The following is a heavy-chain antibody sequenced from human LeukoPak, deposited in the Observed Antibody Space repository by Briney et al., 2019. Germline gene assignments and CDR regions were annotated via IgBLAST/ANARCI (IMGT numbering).Heavy chain of an antibody. CDR2: INHSGST. J-gene: IGHJ5*02. V-gene: IGHV4-34*01. CDR3: ARGPKAVAVS. Sequence: SETLSLTCDVYGGSFSGYYWSWIRQPPGKGLEWIGEINHSGSTNYNPSLKSRVTISVDTSKNQFSLKLSSVTAADTAVYYCARGPKAVAVSWGQGTLVTVSS. D-gene: IGHD6-19*01. CDR1: GGSFSGYY.